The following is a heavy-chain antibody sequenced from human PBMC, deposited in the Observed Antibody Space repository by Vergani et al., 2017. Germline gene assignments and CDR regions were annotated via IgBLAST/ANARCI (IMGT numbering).Heavy chain of an antibody. D-gene: IGHD3-10*01. V-gene: IGHV1-24*01. CDR3: ATEAQITMVRGFINPHPRLDDAFDI. CDR2: FDPEDGET. CDR1: GYTLTELS. J-gene: IGHJ3*02. Sequence: QVQLVQSGAEVKKPGASVKVSCKVSGYTLTELSMHWVRQAPGKGLEWMGGFDPEDGETIYAQKFQGRVTMTEDTSTDTAYMELSSLRSEDTAVYYCATEAQITMVRGFINPHPRLDDAFDIWGQGTMVTVSS.